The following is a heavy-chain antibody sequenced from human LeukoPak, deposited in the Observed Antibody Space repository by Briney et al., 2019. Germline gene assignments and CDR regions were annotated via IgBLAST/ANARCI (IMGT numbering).Heavy chain of an antibody. V-gene: IGHV3-74*01. CDR2: INSDGSST. Sequence: GGSLRLSCAASGFTFSSYWMHWVRQAPGKGLVWVSRINSDGSSTSYADSVKVRFTISRDNAKNTLYLQMNSLRAEDTAVYYCARTNYYYYYGMDVWGKGTTVTVSS. CDR3: ARTNYYYYYGMDV. J-gene: IGHJ6*04. CDR1: GFTFSSYW.